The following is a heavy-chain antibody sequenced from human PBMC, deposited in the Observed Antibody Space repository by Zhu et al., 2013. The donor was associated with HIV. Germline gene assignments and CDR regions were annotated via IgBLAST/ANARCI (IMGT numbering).Heavy chain of an antibody. D-gene: IGHD2-2*02. V-gene: IGHV1-69*01. Sequence: QVQLVQSGAEVKKPGSSVKVSCKASGGTFSSYAISWVRQAPGQGLEWMGGIIPIFGTANYAQKFQGRVTITADESTSTAYMELSSLRSEDTAVYYCATSYCSSTSCYSYYYYYGMDVWGQGTTVTVSS. J-gene: IGHJ6*02. CDR1: GGTFSSYA. CDR2: IIPIFGTA. CDR3: ATSYCSSTSCYSYYYYYGMDV.